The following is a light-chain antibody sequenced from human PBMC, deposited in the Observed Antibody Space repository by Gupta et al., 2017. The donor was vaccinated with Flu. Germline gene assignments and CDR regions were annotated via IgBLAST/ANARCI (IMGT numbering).Light chain of an antibody. V-gene: IGLV2-14*01. J-gene: IGLJ1*01. CDR1: SSDVGGYNY. Sequence: QSALTHPASVSGSPGQSITISCTGTSSDVGGYNYVSWYQQHPGKAPQLMIYEVNNRPSGVSHRFSGSKSGNTASLTIAGLQAEDEADYYCSSYTSSATRSVFGALYVFGAGTMVTV. CDR2: EVN. CDR3: SSYTSSATRSVFGALYV.